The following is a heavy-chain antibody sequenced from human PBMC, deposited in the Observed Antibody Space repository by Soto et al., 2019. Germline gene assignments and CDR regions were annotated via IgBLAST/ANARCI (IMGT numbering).Heavy chain of an antibody. V-gene: IGHV4-59*08. J-gene: IGHJ5*02. CDR2: IFSSGST. Sequence: SETLCLTCTVSGGSIGSYYWSWIRQPPGKGLEWVGFIFSSGSTSYCPSLRSRATISLDTSKNQFSLKLTSVTAADTAVYFCARRGMTGWFDPWGQGTLVTVSS. CDR3: ARRGMTGWFDP. CDR1: GGSIGSYY. D-gene: IGHD3-10*01.